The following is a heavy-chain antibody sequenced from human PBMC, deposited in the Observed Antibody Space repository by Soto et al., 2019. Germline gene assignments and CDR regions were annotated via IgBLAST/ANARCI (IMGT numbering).Heavy chain of an antibody. D-gene: IGHD1-26*01. CDR3: AGYIVGATPGYFDY. J-gene: IGHJ4*02. CDR2: IYYSGST. CDR1: GGSISSYY. V-gene: IGHV4-59*01. Sequence: QVQLQESGPGLVKPSETLSLTCTVSGGSISSYYWSWIRQPPGKGLEWIGYIYYSGSTNYNPSLKSRVTISVDTSKNQFSLKLSSVTAADTAVYYCAGYIVGATPGYFDYWGQGTLVTVSS.